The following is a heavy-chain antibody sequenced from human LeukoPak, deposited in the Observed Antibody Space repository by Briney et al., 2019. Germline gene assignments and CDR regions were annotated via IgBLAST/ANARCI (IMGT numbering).Heavy chain of an antibody. CDR3: ARDGGDIVVVVAARTFDP. Sequence: SETLSLTCAVSGYSISSGYYWGWIRQPPGKGLEWIGSIYHSGSTYYNPSLKSRVTISVDTSKNQFSLKLSSVTAADTAVYYCARDGGDIVVVVAARTFDPWGQGTLVTVSS. CDR2: IYHSGST. J-gene: IGHJ5*02. V-gene: IGHV4-38-2*02. D-gene: IGHD2-15*01. CDR1: GYSISSGYY.